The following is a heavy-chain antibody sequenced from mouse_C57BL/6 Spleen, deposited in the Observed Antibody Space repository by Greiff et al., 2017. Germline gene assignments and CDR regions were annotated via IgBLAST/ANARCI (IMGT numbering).Heavy chain of an antibody. CDR1: GYAFSSYW. Sequence: VQLQQSGAELVKPGASVKISCKASGYAFSSYWMNWVKQRPGKGLEWIGQIYPGDGDTNYNGKFKGKATLTADKSSSTAYMQLSSLTSEDSAVYFCARDYYDYGWFAYWGQGTLVTVSA. D-gene: IGHD2-4*01. CDR3: ARDYYDYGWFAY. CDR2: IYPGDGDT. V-gene: IGHV1-80*01. J-gene: IGHJ3*01.